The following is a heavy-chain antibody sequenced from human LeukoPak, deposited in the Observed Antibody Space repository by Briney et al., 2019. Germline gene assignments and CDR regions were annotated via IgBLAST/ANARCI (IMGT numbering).Heavy chain of an antibody. Sequence: PETPSLTCTVSGGSPNNYYSGWIPHSPRRGLGRVAYSYYSGGTNYSSSLKSRVTMSVDTSKNQFSLKVTFVTAGDTAIYYCVRHGESGRHHAYFDYWGHGALVTVSS. V-gene: IGHV4-59*08. CDR1: GGSPNNYY. J-gene: IGHJ4*01. CDR3: VRHGESGRHHAYFDY. D-gene: IGHD3-10*01. CDR2: SYYSGGT.